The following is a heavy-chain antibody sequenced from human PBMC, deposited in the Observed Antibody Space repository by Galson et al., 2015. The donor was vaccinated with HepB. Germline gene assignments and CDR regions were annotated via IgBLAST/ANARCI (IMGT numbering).Heavy chain of an antibody. CDR1: GFTFSNAW. Sequence: SLRLSCAASGFTFSNAWMSWVRQAPGKGLEWVGRIKSKTDGGTTDYAAPVKGRFTISRDDSKTTLYLQMDSLKTEDTAVYFWTSNNFGYNSFDYWGQGTQVTVSS. J-gene: IGHJ4*02. D-gene: IGHD5-18*01. CDR3: TSNNFGYNSFDY. V-gene: IGHV3-15*01. CDR2: IKSKTDGGTT.